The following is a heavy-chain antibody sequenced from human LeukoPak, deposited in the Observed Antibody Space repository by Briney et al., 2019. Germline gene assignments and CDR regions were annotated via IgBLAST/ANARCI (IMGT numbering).Heavy chain of an antibody. Sequence: GGSLRLSCAASGFTFYDYGMSWVRHAPGKGLEWVSGINWKGGSTGYADSVKGRFTISRDNAKNSLYLQMNSLRAEDTALYYCAREGGELQGAFDIWGQGTMVTVSS. CDR3: AREGGELQGAFDI. CDR2: INWKGGST. D-gene: IGHD1-26*01. V-gene: IGHV3-20*04. J-gene: IGHJ3*02. CDR1: GFTFYDYG.